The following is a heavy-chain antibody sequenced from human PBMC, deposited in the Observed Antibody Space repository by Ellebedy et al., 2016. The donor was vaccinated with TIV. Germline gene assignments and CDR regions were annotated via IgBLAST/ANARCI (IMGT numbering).Heavy chain of an antibody. CDR1: GFTFSRYW. V-gene: IGHV3-74*01. J-gene: IGHJ6*03. CDR2: VSPDGITT. Sequence: GGSLRLSXAASGFTFSRYWMHWVRQAPGKGLLWVSRVSPDGITTNSADSVKGRFTISRDNAKNTLYLQMTSLRAEDTAVYYCASSSHYFFYYMDVWGKGTTVTVSS. D-gene: IGHD6-6*01. CDR3: ASSSHYFFYYMDV.